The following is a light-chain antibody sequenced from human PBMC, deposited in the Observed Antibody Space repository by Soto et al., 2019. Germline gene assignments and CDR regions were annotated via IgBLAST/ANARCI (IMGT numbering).Light chain of an antibody. CDR2: GAS. CDR3: QQYGSSPLT. CDR1: QSVSSSY. V-gene: IGKV3-20*01. J-gene: IGKJ1*01. Sequence: EIVLTQSPGTLSLSPGERATLSCRASQSVSSSYLAWYQQKPGQAPRLLIYGASSRATGIPDRFSGSGSGTDFTLPISRREPEDSAVYYCQQYGSSPLTFGQGTKVEIK.